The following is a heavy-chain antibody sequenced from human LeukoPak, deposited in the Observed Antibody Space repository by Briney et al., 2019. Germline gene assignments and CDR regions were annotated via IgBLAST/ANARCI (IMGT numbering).Heavy chain of an antibody. CDR1: GGSISSYY. Sequence: PSETLSLTCTVSGGSISSYYWSWIRQPPGKGLEWIGEINHSGSTNYNPSLKSRVTISVDTSKNQFSLKLSSVTAADTAVYYCARRPGIAVAGPHGWFDPWGQGTLVTVSS. CDR3: ARRPGIAVAGPHGWFDP. D-gene: IGHD6-19*01. CDR2: INHSGST. V-gene: IGHV4-34*01. J-gene: IGHJ5*02.